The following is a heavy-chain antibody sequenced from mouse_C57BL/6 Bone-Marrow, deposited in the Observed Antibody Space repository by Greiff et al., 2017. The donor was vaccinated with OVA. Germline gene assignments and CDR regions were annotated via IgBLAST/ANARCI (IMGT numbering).Heavy chain of an antibody. D-gene: IGHD1-1*01. CDR1: GFTFSDYG. J-gene: IGHJ3*01. Sequence: EVKLMESGGGLVKPGGSLKLSCAASGFTFSDYGMHWVRQAPEKGLEWVAYISSGSSTIYYADTVKGRFTISRDNAKNTLFLQMTSLRSEDTAMYYCARTNYGSSPWFAYWGQGTLVTVSA. CDR2: ISSGSSTI. CDR3: ARTNYGSSPWFAY. V-gene: IGHV5-17*01.